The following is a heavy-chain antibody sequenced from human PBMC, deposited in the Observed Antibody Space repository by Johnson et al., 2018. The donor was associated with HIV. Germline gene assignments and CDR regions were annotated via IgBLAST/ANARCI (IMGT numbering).Heavy chain of an antibody. J-gene: IGHJ3*02. Sequence: VQLVESGGGLVQPGKSLRLSCAASGFRFDDYAMHWVRQVSGKGLEWVSLFSWDGSSAYYADSVKGRFTISRDKRKNSLYLQMNSLRAEDTALYYCATLFRGYSYGGDAFDIWGQGTMVTVSS. V-gene: IGHV3-43D*03. D-gene: IGHD5-18*01. CDR3: ATLFRGYSYGGDAFDI. CDR1: GFRFDDYA. CDR2: FSWDGSSA.